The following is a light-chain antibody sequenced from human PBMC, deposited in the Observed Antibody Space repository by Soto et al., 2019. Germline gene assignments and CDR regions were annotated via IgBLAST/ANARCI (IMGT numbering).Light chain of an antibody. J-gene: IGKJ4*01. CDR2: DAS. CDR1: QSVGSK. V-gene: IGKV3D-15*01. Sequence: EIVMTQSQPTLSVSPGERATLSCRASQSVGSKLAWYQQRPGQAPRLLIYDASNRATGIPARFSGSGSGTEVSLTISSLQSEDFAVYSCQQYGDWPGAFGGGTKVEIK. CDR3: QQYGDWPGA.